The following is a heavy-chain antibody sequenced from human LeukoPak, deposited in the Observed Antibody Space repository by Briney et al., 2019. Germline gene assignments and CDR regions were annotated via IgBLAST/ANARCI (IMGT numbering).Heavy chain of an antibody. V-gene: IGHV4-59*01. Sequence: SETLSLTCTVSSGSISPYYWSWLRQPPGKGLEWIGYIYYSGYIKYNPSLKSRLTISVNTSKNQFSLRLSSVTAADTAVYYCAKNTGTMGGDAFDFWGRGTMVTVSS. J-gene: IGHJ3*01. D-gene: IGHD1-1*01. CDR1: SGSISPYY. CDR2: IYYSGYI. CDR3: AKNTGTMGGDAFDF.